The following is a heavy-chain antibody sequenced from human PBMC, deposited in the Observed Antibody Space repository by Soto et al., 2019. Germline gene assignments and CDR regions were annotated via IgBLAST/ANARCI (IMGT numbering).Heavy chain of an antibody. Sequence: QLQLQESGPGLVKPSETLSPTCTVYGGSISRSSYNWGWIRQPPGKGLEWIASSHHTGITYRNPYRSRRVTISVDTSKNQFSLNLSSASGADTAVDYCARHGAYGWFEPWGQGTLVTGSS. J-gene: IGHJ5*02. CDR1: GGSISRSSYN. D-gene: IGHD2-21*01. CDR3: ARHGAYGWFEP. V-gene: IGHV4-39*01. CDR2: SHHTGIT.